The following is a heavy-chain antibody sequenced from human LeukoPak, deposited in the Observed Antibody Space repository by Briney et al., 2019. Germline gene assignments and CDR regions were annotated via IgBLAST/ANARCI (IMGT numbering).Heavy chain of an antibody. CDR3: ARDRVRGVIPDY. CDR2: ISSNGGST. D-gene: IGHD3-10*01. J-gene: IGHJ4*02. V-gene: IGHV3-64*01. CDR1: GFTFSSYA. Sequence: PGGSLRLSCAASGFTFSSYAMHWVRQAPGKGLEYVSAISSNGGSTYYANSVKGRFTISRDNSKNTLYLQMGSLRAEDMAVYYCARDRVRGVIPDYWGQGTLVTVSS.